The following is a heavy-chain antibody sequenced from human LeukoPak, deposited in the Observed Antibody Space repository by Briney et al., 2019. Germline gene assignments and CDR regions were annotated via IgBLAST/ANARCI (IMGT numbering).Heavy chain of an antibody. CDR2: IYSGGTT. CDR3: ARDNSSHYYFDY. V-gene: IGHV3-53*01. Sequence: PGGSLRLSCVASGFTVSNNHMNWARQAPGKGLEWVSIIYSGGTTYYADSVKGRFTIPRDNSNNMLYLQMNSLRAEDTAVYYCARDNSSHYYFDYWGQGTLVTVSS. CDR1: GFTVSNNH. J-gene: IGHJ4*02. D-gene: IGHD6-13*01.